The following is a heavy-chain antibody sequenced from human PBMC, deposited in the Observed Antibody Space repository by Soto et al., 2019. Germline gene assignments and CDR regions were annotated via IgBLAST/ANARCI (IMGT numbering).Heavy chain of an antibody. Sequence: ASVKVSCKASGYTFTSYGISWVRQAPGQGLEWMGWISAYNGNTNYAQKLQGRATMTTDTSTSTAYMELRSLRSDDTAVYYRARDGRWEATSPYNWFDPWGQGTLVTVSS. V-gene: IGHV1-18*04. D-gene: IGHD1-26*01. J-gene: IGHJ5*02. CDR2: ISAYNGNT. CDR1: GYTFTSYG. CDR3: ARDGRWEATSPYNWFDP.